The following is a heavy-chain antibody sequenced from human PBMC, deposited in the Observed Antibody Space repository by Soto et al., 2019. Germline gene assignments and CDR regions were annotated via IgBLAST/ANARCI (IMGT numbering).Heavy chain of an antibody. CDR3: AHIHLMITFGGVIAWFDP. V-gene: IGHV2-5*02. CDR1: GFSLSTSGVG. J-gene: IGHJ5*02. Sequence: QITLKESGPTLVKPTQTLTLTCTFSGFSLSTSGVGVGWIRQPPGKALEWLALIYWDDDKRYSPSLKSRLTITMDTSKNQVVLTMTNMDPVDTATYYCAHIHLMITFGGVIAWFDPWGQGTLVTVSS. CDR2: IYWDDDK. D-gene: IGHD3-16*01.